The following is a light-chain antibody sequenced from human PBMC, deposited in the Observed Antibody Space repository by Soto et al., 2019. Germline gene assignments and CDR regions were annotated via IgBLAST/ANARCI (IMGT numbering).Light chain of an antibody. CDR2: GAS. CDR1: QSVSSN. Sequence: EIVMTQSPATLSVSPGERATLSCRASQSVSSNLAWYQQKSGQAPRLLIYGASTRATGIPARFSGSGSGTEFTLTISNLQSEDFAVYYCQHYNNWPPWTFGQGTKVEI. CDR3: QHYNNWPPWT. V-gene: IGKV3-15*01. J-gene: IGKJ1*01.